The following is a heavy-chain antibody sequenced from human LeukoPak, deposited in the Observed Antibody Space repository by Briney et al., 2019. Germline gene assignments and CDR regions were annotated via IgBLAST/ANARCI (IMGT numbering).Heavy chain of an antibody. CDR3: AKDSGSHAGRDFDY. Sequence: GGSLRLSCAASGFTFSDYYMSWIRQAPGKGLEWVSAISGSGGSTYYADSVKGRFTISRDNSKNTLYLQMNSLRAEDTAVYYCAKDSGSHAGRDFDYWGQGTLVTVSS. V-gene: IGHV3-23*01. CDR2: ISGSGGST. J-gene: IGHJ4*02. CDR1: GFTFSDYY. D-gene: IGHD1-26*01.